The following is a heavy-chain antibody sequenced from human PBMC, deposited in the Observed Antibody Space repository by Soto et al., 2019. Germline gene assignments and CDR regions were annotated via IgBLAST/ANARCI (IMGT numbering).Heavy chain of an antibody. D-gene: IGHD4-17*01. J-gene: IGHJ1*01. V-gene: IGHV1-18*01. Sequence: QVQLVQSGSEVKRPGASVKVYCKASGYSFKGYAFSWVRQAPGQGLEWMGWISAYNGKTIYSQKFQDRFTMTTDTSTTTAYMELRNLGSYDTAVYYCARCYSDYGDDGLSLRYWGQGTLVTVSS. CDR2: ISAYNGKT. CDR3: ARCYSDYGDDGLSLRY. CDR1: GYSFKGYA.